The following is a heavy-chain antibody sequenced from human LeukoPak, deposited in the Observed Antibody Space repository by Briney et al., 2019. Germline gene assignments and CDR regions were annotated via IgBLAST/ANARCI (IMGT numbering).Heavy chain of an antibody. Sequence: GASLRLSCAASGLSISSNSMHWVRQGPGKGLVWVSRIFIDGSGTSYADSVKGRFTISRDNAKNTLYLQMNSLRVEDTAVYYCAKVMDRDIVATIRLGSQYYFDYWGQGTLVTVSS. J-gene: IGHJ4*02. CDR2: IFIDGSGT. V-gene: IGHV3-74*01. CDR1: GLSISSNS. D-gene: IGHD5-12*01. CDR3: AKVMDRDIVATIRLGSQYYFDY.